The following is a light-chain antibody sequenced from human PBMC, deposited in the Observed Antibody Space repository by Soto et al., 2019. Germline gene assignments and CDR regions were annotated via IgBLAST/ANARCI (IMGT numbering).Light chain of an antibody. Sequence: IHMAQSPSSLSASVGDRVIITFLASQDIHNRLGWYQQKPEKARKSLIYRASNLQSGVPSRFIGSGSGTEFTLTINNLQPEDFATYFCQQYDDYPLTFGGGTKVDIK. CDR1: QDIHNR. CDR2: RAS. V-gene: IGKV1D-16*01. J-gene: IGKJ4*01. CDR3: QQYDDYPLT.